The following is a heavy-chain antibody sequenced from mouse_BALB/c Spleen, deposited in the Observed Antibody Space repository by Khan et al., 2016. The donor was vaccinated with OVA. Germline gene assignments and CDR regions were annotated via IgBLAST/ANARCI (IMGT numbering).Heavy chain of an antibody. D-gene: IGHD4-1*01. CDR1: GYIFTGYI. CDR2: INPYNGAT. CDR3: SRGNWQSYYFDY. Sequence: VQLKQSGPELLKPGASVRMSFKASGYIFTGYIMHWVKQKPGQGLEWIGYINPYNGATKYNEDFKGKATLTSDKSSSTAYMEFSSLTSEDSAVYYCSRGNWQSYYFDYWGQGTTLTVSS. J-gene: IGHJ2*01. V-gene: IGHV1S136*01.